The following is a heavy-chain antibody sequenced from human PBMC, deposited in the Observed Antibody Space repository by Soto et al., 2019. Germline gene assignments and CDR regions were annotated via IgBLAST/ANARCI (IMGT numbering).Heavy chain of an antibody. D-gene: IGHD3-9*01. CDR3: ARDGIPSTDYDILNAPV. CDR1: GGSISSGGYY. J-gene: IGHJ4*02. V-gene: IGHV4-31*03. CDR2: IYYSGST. Sequence: SETLSLTCTVSGGSISSGGYYWSWIRQHPGKGLEWIGYIYYSGSTYYNPSLKSRVTISVDTSKNQFSLKLSSVTAADTAVYYCARDGIPSTDYDILNAPVWGQGTLVTVAS.